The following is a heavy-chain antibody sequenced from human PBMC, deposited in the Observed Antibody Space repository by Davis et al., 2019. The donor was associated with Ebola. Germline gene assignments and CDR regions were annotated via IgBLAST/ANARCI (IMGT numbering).Heavy chain of an antibody. V-gene: IGHV3-9*01. CDR3: AKGGGSDWPNCFDP. J-gene: IGHJ5*02. CDR2: ISWTGYTI. CDR1: GFTFDDYA. D-gene: IGHD6-19*01. Sequence: PGGSLRLSCAASGFTFDDYAIHWVRQVPGKGLEWVSGISWTGYTIGYADSVKGRFTISRDNAKNSLYLQMDTLRPEDTAMYYCAKGGGSDWPNCFDPWGQGTLVIVSS.